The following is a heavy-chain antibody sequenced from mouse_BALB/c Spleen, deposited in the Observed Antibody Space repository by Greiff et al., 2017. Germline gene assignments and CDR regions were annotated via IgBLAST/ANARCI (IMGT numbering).Heavy chain of an antibody. D-gene: IGHD1-1*02. Sequence: EVQGVESGAELVKPGASVKLSCTASGFNIKDTYMHWVKQRPEQGLEWIGRIDPANGNTKYDPKFQGKATITADTSSNTAYLQLSSLTSEDAAVYDCARSGYSYGFDAMDYWGQGTSVTVSS. CDR2: IDPANGNT. CDR1: GFNIKDTY. CDR3: ARSGYSYGFDAMDY. J-gene: IGHJ4*01. V-gene: IGHV14-3*02.